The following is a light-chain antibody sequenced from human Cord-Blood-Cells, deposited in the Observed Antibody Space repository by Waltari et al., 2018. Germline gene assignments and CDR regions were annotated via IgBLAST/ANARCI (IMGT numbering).Light chain of an antibody. CDR2: EGS. CDR3: CSYAGSSTWV. V-gene: IGLV2-23*01. CDR1: QEVGSYKP. J-gene: IGLJ3*02. Sequence: QSALTQPGSRSWSSGPSDTIFCHWTRQEVGSYKPVSWYQQHPGKAPKLMIYEGSKRPSGVSTRFSGSKSGNTASLTISGLQAEDEADYYCCSYAGSSTWVFGGGTKLTVL.